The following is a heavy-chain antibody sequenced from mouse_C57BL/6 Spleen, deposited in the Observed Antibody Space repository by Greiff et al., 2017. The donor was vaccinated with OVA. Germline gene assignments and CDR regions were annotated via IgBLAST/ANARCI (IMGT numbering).Heavy chain of an antibody. CDR3: ARRENFSSCSFYYFAY. J-gene: IGHJ2*01. CDR2: IDPNSGGT. D-gene: IGHD1-3*01. Sequence: VQLPQPGAELVKPGASVKLSCKASGYTFTSYWMHWVKQRPGRGLEWIGRIDPNSGGTKYNEKFKSKATLTVDKPSSTAYMQLSSLTAEHSAVYYCARRENFSSCSFYYFAYWGQGTTLTVSS. V-gene: IGHV1-72*01. CDR1: GYTFTSYW.